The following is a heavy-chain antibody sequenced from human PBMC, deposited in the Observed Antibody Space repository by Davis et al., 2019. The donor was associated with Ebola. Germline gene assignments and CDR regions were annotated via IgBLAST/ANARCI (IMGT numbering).Heavy chain of an antibody. CDR2: INHSGST. D-gene: IGHD3-16*02. CDR1: GGSFSGYY. Sequence: SETLSLTCAVYGGSFSGYYWSWIRQPPGKGLEWIGEINHSGSTNYNPSLKSRVTISVYTSKNQFSLKLSSVTAADTAVYYCARLKYYVWGSYRYRGNWFDPWGQGTLVTVSS. J-gene: IGHJ5*02. V-gene: IGHV4-34*01. CDR3: ARLKYYVWGSYRYRGNWFDP.